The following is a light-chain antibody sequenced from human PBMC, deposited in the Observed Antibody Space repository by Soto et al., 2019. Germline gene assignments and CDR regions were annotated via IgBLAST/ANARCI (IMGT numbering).Light chain of an antibody. CDR3: QQSHGIPYT. J-gene: IGKJ2*01. V-gene: IGKV1-39*01. CDR1: QTTSKY. CDR2: AAS. Sequence: DTQMTPSPSALSACVGDRVTITCRARQTTSKYLNWYQQNPGKDPKLLIYAASTLQSGVPSRFSGSGSGTDFTLTISSLQPEDFATYYCQQSHGIPYTFGQRTRLEIK.